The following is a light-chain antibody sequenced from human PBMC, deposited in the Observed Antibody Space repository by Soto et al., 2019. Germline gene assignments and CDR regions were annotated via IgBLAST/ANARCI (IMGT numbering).Light chain of an antibody. CDR2: EVS. J-gene: IGLJ2*01. CDR3: SSYAGSNTVV. Sequence: QSALTQPPSASGSTGQSVTISCTGTSSDVGGYNYVSWYQQHPGKAPKLMIYEVSQRPSGVPDRFSGSKSGNTASLTVSGLQAEDEADYYCSSYAGSNTVVFGGGTKLTVL. V-gene: IGLV2-8*01. CDR1: SSDVGGYNY.